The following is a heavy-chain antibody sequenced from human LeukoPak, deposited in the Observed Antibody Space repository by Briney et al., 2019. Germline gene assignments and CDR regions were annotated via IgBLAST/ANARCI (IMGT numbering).Heavy chain of an antibody. CDR1: GFTFSSYW. D-gene: IGHD6-13*01. Sequence: GGSLRLSCAASGFTFSSYWMHWVRQAPGKGLVWVSRINSDGSSTSYADSVKGRFTISRDNAKNTLYLQMNSLRAEDTAVYYCARESSSWYETIDYWGQGPLVTVSS. CDR2: INSDGSST. CDR3: ARESSSWYETIDY. V-gene: IGHV3-74*01. J-gene: IGHJ4*02.